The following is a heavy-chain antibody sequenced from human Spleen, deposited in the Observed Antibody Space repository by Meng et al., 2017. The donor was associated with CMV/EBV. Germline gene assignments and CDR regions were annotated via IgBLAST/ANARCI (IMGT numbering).Heavy chain of an antibody. Sequence: ASVKVSCKASGYTFTSYGICWVRQAPGQGLEWMGWISAYNGNTNYVQNLQGRITMTTDTSTSTAYMELRSLRSDDTAVYYCARDSSYYDFWSGYTTYFDYWGQGTLVTVSS. J-gene: IGHJ4*02. CDR1: GYTFTSYG. CDR3: ARDSSYYDFWSGYTTYFDY. D-gene: IGHD3-3*01. CDR2: ISAYNGNT. V-gene: IGHV1-18*01.